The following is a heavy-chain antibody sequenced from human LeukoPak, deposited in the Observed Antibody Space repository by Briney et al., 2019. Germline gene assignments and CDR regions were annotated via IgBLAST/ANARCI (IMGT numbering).Heavy chain of an antibody. CDR3: AIRVEMATIIFDY. CDR1: GGSISSSSYY. J-gene: IGHJ4*02. D-gene: IGHD5-24*01. V-gene: IGHV4-39*01. Sequence: SETLSLTCTVSGGSISSSSYYWGWIRQPPGKGLEWIGSIYYSGSTYYNPSLKSRVTISVDTSKNQFSLKLSSVTAADTAVYYCAIRVEMATIIFDYWGQGTLVTVSS. CDR2: IYYSGST.